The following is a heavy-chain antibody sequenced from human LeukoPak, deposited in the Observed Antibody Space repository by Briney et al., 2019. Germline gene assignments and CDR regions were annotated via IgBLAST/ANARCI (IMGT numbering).Heavy chain of an antibody. V-gene: IGHV3-7*01. CDR3: ARDWTETKYRRSQPPPFDY. Sequence: GGSLRLSCAASGFTFSSYWMSWVRQAPGKGLEGVANIKQNGSEKHCVESVKGRFTISRDSAKNSLYLQMNSLRAEDTAVYYCARDWTETKYRRSQPPPFDYRGQGTLVTVSS. CDR2: IKQNGSEK. CDR1: GFTFSSYW. J-gene: IGHJ4*02. D-gene: IGHD1-14*01.